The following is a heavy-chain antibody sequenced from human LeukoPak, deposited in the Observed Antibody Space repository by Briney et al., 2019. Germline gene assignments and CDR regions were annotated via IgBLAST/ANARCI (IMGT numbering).Heavy chain of an antibody. CDR3: ARGSSGWYFPPNYFDY. Sequence: PSETLSLTCAVYGGSFSGYYWSWIRQPPGKGLEWIGEINHSGSTNYNPSLKSRVTISVDTSKNQFSLKLSSVTAADTAVYYCARGSSGWYFPPNYFDYWGQGTLVTVSS. V-gene: IGHV4-34*01. J-gene: IGHJ4*02. CDR1: GGSFSGYY. D-gene: IGHD6-19*01. CDR2: INHSGST.